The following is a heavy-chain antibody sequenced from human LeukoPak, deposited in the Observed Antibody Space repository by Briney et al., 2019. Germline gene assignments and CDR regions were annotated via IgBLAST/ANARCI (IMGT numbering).Heavy chain of an antibody. CDR3: TTRYYYDSSGYYTRFDY. Sequence: PGGSLRLSCAASGFTFSSYGMSWVRQAPGKGLEWVGRIKSKTDGGTTDYAAPVKGRFTISRDDSKNTLYLQMNSLKTEDTAVYYCTTRYYYDSSGYYTRFDYWGQGTLITVSS. CDR2: IKSKTDGGTT. D-gene: IGHD3-22*01. J-gene: IGHJ4*02. CDR1: GFTFSSYG. V-gene: IGHV3-15*01.